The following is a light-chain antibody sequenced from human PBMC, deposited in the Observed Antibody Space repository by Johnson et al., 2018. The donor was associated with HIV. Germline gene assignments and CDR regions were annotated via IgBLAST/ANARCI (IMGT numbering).Light chain of an antibody. CDR3: GTWDSGLGALYV. CDR1: SSNIGNNY. Sequence: QSVLTQPPSVSAAPGQKVTISCSGSSSNIGNNYVSWYQQLPGTAPKLLIYDNNKRPSGIPDRLSGAKSGTSATLGITGLLTGDEADYYCGTWDSGLGALYVFGTGTKVTVL. CDR2: DNN. V-gene: IGLV1-51*01. J-gene: IGLJ1*01.